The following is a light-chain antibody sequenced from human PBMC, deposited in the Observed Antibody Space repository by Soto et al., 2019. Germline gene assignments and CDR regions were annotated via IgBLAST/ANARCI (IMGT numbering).Light chain of an antibody. V-gene: IGLV1-40*01. CDR1: TSNIGAGYD. CDR3: PSYDSSLSGWV. J-gene: IGLJ3*02. Sequence: QSVLTQPPSGSGAPGQRVTMSCTGSTSNIGAGYDVHWYQQLPGTAPKLLIYGNSNRPSGVPDRCSGSKSGTSASLDITGLQAEDEADYYCPSYDSSLSGWVFGGGTKRTVL. CDR2: GNS.